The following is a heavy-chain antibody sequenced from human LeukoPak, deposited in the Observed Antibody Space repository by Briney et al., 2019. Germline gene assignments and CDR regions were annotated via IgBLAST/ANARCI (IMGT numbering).Heavy chain of an antibody. CDR2: INHSGST. V-gene: IGHV4-34*01. CDR3: AGSMVRGVIPTYFDY. J-gene: IGHJ4*02. D-gene: IGHD3-10*01. Sequence: PSETLSLTCAVYGGSFSGYYWSWIRQPPGKGLEWIGEINHSGSTNYNPSLKSRVTISVDTSKNQFSLKLSSVTAADTAVYYCAGSMVRGVIPTYFDYWGQGTLVTVSS. CDR1: GGSFSGYY.